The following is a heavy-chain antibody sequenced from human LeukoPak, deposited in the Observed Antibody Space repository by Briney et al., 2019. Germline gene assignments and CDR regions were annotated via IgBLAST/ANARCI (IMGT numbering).Heavy chain of an antibody. J-gene: IGHJ4*02. D-gene: IGHD6-13*01. CDR2: IYYSGST. CDR3: ARAVAGSSTWYSPYDY. V-gene: IGHV4-59*01. Sequence: SETLSLTCTVSGGSISSYYWSWIRQPPGKGLEWIGYIYYSGSTNYNPSLKSRVTISVDTSKNQFSLKLSSVTAADTAVYYCARAVAGSSTWYSPYDYWGQGTLVTVSS. CDR1: GGSISSYY.